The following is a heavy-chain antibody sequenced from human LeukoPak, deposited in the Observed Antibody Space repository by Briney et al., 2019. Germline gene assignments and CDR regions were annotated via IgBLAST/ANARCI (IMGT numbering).Heavy chain of an antibody. J-gene: IGHJ6*02. CDR3: ARSENFDFWSGYPYYYYGMDV. V-gene: IGHV1-8*01. Sequence: ASVKVSCKASGYTFTSYDINWVRQATGQGFEWMGWMNPNSGNTGYAQKFQGRVTMTRNTSISTAYMELSSLRSEDTAVYYCARSENFDFWSGYPYYYYGMDVWGQGTTVTVSS. CDR1: GYTFTSYD. D-gene: IGHD3-3*01. CDR2: MNPNSGNT.